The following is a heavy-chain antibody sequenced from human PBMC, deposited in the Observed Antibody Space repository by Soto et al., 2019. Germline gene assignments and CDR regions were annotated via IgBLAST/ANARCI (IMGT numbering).Heavy chain of an antibody. Sequence: HPGGSLRLSCAASGFTFSSYAMSWVRQAPGKGLEWVSAISGSGGSTYYADSVKGRFTISRDNSKNTLYLQMNSLRAEDTAVYYCAIQYFDWFTLRYFDYWGQGTLGTVSS. V-gene: IGHV3-23*01. CDR2: ISGSGGST. J-gene: IGHJ4*02. D-gene: IGHD3-9*01. CDR1: GFTFSSYA. CDR3: AIQYFDWFTLRYFDY.